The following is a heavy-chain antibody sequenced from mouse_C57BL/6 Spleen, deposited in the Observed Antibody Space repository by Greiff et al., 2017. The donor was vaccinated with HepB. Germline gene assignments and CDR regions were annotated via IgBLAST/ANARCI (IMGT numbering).Heavy chain of an antibody. CDR1: GYSITSDY. D-gene: IGHD1-1*01. CDR2: ISYSGST. V-gene: IGHV3-8*01. Sequence: EVKLQESGPGLAKPSQTLSLTCSVTGYSITSDYWNWIRKFPGNKLEYMGYISYSGSTYYNPSLKSRISITRDTSKNQYYLQLNSVTTEDTATYYCARFSDYYGSSYGYFDVWGTGTTVTVSS. J-gene: IGHJ1*03. CDR3: ARFSDYYGSSYGYFDV.